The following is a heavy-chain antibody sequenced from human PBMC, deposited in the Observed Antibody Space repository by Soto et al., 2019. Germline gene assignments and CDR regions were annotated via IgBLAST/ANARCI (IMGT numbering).Heavy chain of an antibody. CDR1: GGTFSSYT. J-gene: IGHJ4*02. D-gene: IGHD1-26*01. CDR2: IIPILGIA. V-gene: IGHV1-69*08. Sequence: QVQLVQSGAEVKKPGSSVKASCKASGGTFSSYTISWVRQAPGQGLEWMGRIIPILGIANYAQKFQGRVTITADKSTSTAYMELSSLRSEDTAVYYCARDVSGSYHDYWGQGTLVTVSS. CDR3: ARDVSGSYHDY.